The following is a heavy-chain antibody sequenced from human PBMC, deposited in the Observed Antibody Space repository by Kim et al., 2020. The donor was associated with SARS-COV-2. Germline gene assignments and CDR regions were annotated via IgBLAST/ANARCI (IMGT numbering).Heavy chain of an antibody. CDR3: ARRSYDFWSGYYTGWFDS. V-gene: IGHV4-34*01. Sequence: SETLSLTCAVYGGSFSGYYWSWIRQPPGKGLEWIGEINHSGSTNYNPSLKSRVTISVDTSKNQFSLKLSSVTAADTAVYYCARRSYDFWSGYYTGWFDSWGHGTLLTVSS. D-gene: IGHD3-3*01. J-gene: IGHJ5*01. CDR1: GGSFSGYY. CDR2: INHSGST.